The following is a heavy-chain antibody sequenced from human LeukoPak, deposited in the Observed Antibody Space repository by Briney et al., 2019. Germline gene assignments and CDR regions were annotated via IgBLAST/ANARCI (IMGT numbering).Heavy chain of an antibody. Sequence: PSETVSLTCTVSGGSISSGDYYWRWIRQPPGEGLEGMGYLYYSGNTFHYNPSLKSRVNISVDTSKNQFPRRLSSVTAVDTAVYYCASTTCGSASCYGANWFDPWGQGTLVTVSS. CDR3: ASTTCGSASCYGANWFDP. CDR2: LYYSGNT. D-gene: IGHD2-2*01. CDR1: GGSISSGDYY. V-gene: IGHV4-30-4*08. J-gene: IGHJ5*02.